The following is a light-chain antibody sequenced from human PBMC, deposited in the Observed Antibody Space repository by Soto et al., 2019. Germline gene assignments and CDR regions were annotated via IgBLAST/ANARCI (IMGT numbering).Light chain of an antibody. Sequence: EILLTQSPGTLSWSPGERATLSCRASQSVSSSYLAWYQQKPGQAPRLLIYGASSRATGIPDRFSGSGSGTDFTHTISRLEPEDFAVYYCQQYGSSPLTFGGGTKVEIK. CDR2: GAS. CDR1: QSVSSSY. V-gene: IGKV3-20*01. J-gene: IGKJ4*01. CDR3: QQYGSSPLT.